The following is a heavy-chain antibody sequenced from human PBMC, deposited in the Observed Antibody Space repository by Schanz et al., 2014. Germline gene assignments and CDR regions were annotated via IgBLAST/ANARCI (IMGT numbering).Heavy chain of an antibody. V-gene: IGHV3-23*01. J-gene: IGHJ4*02. CDR2: ISGSGGST. Sequence: EVQLLESGGGLVQPGGSLRLSCAASGFTFTNYAMTWVRQAPGKGLEWVSGISGSGGSTYDADSVKGRFTISRDNSQNTLYLQMNTLRTEDTAVYYCARGYGDSPTDFWGQGTLVTVSS. D-gene: IGHD4-17*01. CDR1: GFTFTNYA. CDR3: ARGYGDSPTDF.